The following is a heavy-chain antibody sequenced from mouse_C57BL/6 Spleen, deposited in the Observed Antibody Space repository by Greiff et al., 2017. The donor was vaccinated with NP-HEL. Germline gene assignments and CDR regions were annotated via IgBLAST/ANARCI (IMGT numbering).Heavy chain of an antibody. CDR2: INPNNGGT. Sequence: EVQLQQSGPELVKPGASVKISCKASGYTFTDYYMNWVKQSHGKSLEWIGDINPNNGGTSYNQKFKGKATLTVDKSSSTAYMELRSLTSEDSAVYYCARGVVLTGRGWYFDVWGTGTTVTVSS. CDR3: ARGVVLTGRGWYFDV. J-gene: IGHJ1*03. D-gene: IGHD4-1*01. CDR1: GYTFTDYY. V-gene: IGHV1-26*01.